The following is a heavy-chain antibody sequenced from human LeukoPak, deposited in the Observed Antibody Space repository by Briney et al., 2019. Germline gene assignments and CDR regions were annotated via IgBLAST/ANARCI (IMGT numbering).Heavy chain of an antibody. CDR1: RDSISNYY. CDR3: ARDGEPLVGATTGAFDI. CDR2: IYYTGST. V-gene: IGHV4-59*01. Sequence: SETLSLTCSVSRDSISNYYWSWIRQSPGRGLEWIGYIYYTGSTNYNPSLKSRVTMSVDTSKNQFSLKLTSVTAADTAVYYCARDGEPLVGATTGAFDIWGQGTMVTVSS. D-gene: IGHD1-26*01. J-gene: IGHJ3*02.